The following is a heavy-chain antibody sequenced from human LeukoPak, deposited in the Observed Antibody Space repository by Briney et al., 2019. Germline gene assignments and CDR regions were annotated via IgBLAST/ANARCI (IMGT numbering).Heavy chain of an antibody. D-gene: IGHD6-6*01. V-gene: IGHV1-69*05. Sequence: ASVKVSCKASGGTFSSYAISWVRQAPGQGLEWMGGIIPIFGTASYAQRFQGRVTITTDESTSTAYMELSSLRSEDTAVYYCAREGSSSSLDYYYYMDVWGKGTTVTVSS. CDR2: IIPIFGTA. CDR3: AREGSSSSLDYYYYMDV. J-gene: IGHJ6*03. CDR1: GGTFSSYA.